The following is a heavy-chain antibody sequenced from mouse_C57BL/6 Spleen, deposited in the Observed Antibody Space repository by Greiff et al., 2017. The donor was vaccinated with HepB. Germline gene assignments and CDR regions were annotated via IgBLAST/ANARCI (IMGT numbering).Heavy chain of an antibody. J-gene: IGHJ4*01. Sequence: VQLQQSGAELVKPGASVKLSCKASGYTFTSYWMHWVKQRPGQGLEWIGMIHPNSGSTNYNEKFKSKATLTVDKSSSTAYMQLSSLTSEDSAVYYWASLYYYGSSFYYAMDYWGQGTSVTVSS. V-gene: IGHV1-64*01. CDR3: ASLYYYGSSFYYAMDY. CDR2: IHPNSGST. CDR1: GYTFTSYW. D-gene: IGHD1-1*01.